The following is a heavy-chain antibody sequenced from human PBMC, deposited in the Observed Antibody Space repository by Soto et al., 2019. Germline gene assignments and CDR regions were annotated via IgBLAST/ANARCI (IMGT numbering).Heavy chain of an antibody. V-gene: IGHV3-7*05. J-gene: IGHJ6*02. Sequence: VQLVESGGGLVQPGGSLRLSCAASGFTFRTYWLSWVRQVPGKGLEWVANINLDGSEKNYVDSVKGRFTISRDNARNSLYLRMSSLRAEDTALYYCARDGSTSWYSYDYHGMDVWGLGTTVTVSS. CDR1: GFTFRTYW. CDR3: ARDGSTSWYSYDYHGMDV. D-gene: IGHD5-18*01. CDR2: INLDGSEK.